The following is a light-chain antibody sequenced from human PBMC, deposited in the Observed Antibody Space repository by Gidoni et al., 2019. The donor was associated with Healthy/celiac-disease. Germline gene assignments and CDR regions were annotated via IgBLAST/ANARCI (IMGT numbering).Light chain of an antibody. CDR2: A. CDR1: QSISNY. V-gene: IGKV1-39*01. CDR3: QQSYSTPLT. J-gene: IGKJ4*01. Sequence: DIQMTQSPSSMSASVGDRVTITCLASQSISNYLNLYQQKPGKAPNLLIYAASRFSGSGSGTDFTLTISSLQPEDFATYYCQQSYSTPLTFGGGTKVEIK.